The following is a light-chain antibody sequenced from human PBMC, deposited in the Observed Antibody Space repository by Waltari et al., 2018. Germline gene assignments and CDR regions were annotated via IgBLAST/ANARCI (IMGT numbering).Light chain of an antibody. Sequence: QSALTQPASVSGSPGQSITISCTGTSSDVGSFNLVSWYQQPPGRAPKLMIYVGSKRRSGDSNRVSGSKSGTTASLTLAGLQAEDEADYYCCSYGDSNWVFGGGTKVTVL. V-gene: IGLV2-23*01. CDR3: CSYGDSNWV. CDR1: SSDVGSFNL. CDR2: VGS. J-gene: IGLJ3*02.